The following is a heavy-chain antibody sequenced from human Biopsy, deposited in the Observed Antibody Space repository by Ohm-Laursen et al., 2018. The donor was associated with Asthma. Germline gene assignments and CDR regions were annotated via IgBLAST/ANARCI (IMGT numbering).Heavy chain of an antibody. CDR1: GFSFSNFA. CDR2: ISKDASTQ. J-gene: IGHJ3*02. D-gene: IGHD1-1*01. CDR3: VRDGTDDAFDI. V-gene: IGHV3-30*01. Sequence: SLRLSCAASGFSFSNFAIHWVRQAPGKGLEWVGAISKDASTQDYADSVKGRFTMARDNSKNTLDLQMNSLREEDTAVYYCVRDGTDDAFDIWGQGTVVSVSS.